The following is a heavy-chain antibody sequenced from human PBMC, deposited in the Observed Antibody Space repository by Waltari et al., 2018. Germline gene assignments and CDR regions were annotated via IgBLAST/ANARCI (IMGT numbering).Heavy chain of an antibody. D-gene: IGHD1-26*01. J-gene: IGHJ3*02. CDR1: GFTFSNAW. V-gene: IGHV3-15*01. CDR3: TTGLNSGSYTRVDAFDI. CDR2: IKSKTEGGTT. Sequence: EVQLVESGGGLVKPGGSLRLSCAASGFTFSNAWMSWVRQAPGKGLEWVGRIKSKTEGGTTDYAAPVKGRFTISRDDSKNTLYLQMNSLKTEDTAVYYCTTGLNSGSYTRVDAFDIWGQGTMVTVSS.